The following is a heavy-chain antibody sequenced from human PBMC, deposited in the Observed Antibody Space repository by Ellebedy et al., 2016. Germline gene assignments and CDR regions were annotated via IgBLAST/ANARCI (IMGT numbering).Heavy chain of an antibody. J-gene: IGHJ4*02. CDR3: ATDRRVGYDYVWGTSHIVPFDS. Sequence: GESLKISCAASGFTFSSYWMSWVRQAPGKGLEWVANIRQDGSEKYYVDSVKGRFTISRDNAKNSLYLQMNSLEVEDTATYYCATDRRVGYDYVWGTSHIVPFDSWGQGTQVIVSS. D-gene: IGHD3-16*01. V-gene: IGHV3-7*01. CDR1: GFTFSSYW. CDR2: IRQDGSEK.